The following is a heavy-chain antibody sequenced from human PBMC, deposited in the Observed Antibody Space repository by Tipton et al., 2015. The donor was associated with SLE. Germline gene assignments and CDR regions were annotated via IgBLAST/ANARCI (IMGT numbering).Heavy chain of an antibody. CDR3: ARGMLTWRGAIIGVDV. V-gene: IGHV4-34*01. D-gene: IGHD2-8*01. CDR1: GGSFSGYY. Sequence: TLSLTCTVYGGSFSGYYWSWIRQPPGKGLEWIGESKHGARTNYNPSLKNRATILLDTSRNQFTLKVSSVTAADTAVYFCARGMLTWRGAIIGVDVWGQGTTVNVSS. J-gene: IGHJ6*02. CDR2: SKHGART.